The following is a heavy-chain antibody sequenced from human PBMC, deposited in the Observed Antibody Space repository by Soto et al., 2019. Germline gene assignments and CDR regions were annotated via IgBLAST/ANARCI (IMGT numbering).Heavy chain of an antibody. CDR1: GGSISSSNW. J-gene: IGHJ4*02. D-gene: IGHD6-13*01. V-gene: IGHV4-4*02. CDR3: ARTGLAAAGTDLDY. Sequence: SETLSLTCAVSGGSISSSNWRSWVRQPPGKGLEWIGEIYHSGSTNYNPSLKSRVTISVDKSKNQFSLKLSSVTAADTAVYYCARTGLAAAGTDLDYWGQGTLVTVSS. CDR2: IYHSGST.